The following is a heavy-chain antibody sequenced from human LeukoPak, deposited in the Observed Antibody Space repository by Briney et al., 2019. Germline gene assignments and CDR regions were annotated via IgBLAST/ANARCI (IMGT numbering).Heavy chain of an antibody. V-gene: IGHV1-69*05. CDR2: IIPIFGTA. D-gene: IGHD6-13*01. CDR1: GYTFTSYY. J-gene: IGHJ6*03. CDR3: ARGIAAAGLYYYYYMDV. Sequence: GASVKVSCKAPGYTFTSYYMHWVRQAPGQGLEWMGRIIPIFGTANYAQKFQGRVTITTDESTSTAYMELSGLRSEDTAVYYCARGIAAAGLYYYYYMDVWGKGTTVTVSS.